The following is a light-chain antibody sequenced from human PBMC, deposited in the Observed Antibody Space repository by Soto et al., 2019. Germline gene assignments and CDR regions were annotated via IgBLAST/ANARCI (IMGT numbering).Light chain of an antibody. J-gene: IGKJ1*01. CDR1: QSISSN. CDR2: AAS. V-gene: IGKV3-15*01. Sequence: EIVMTQSPATLSVSPGERATLSCRASQSISSNLPWYQQKPGQAPRLLIYAASTRATGIPGRFSGSRSGTEFTLTISSLQSEDFAIYYCQQYNNWLGTFGQGTKVEIK. CDR3: QQYNNWLGT.